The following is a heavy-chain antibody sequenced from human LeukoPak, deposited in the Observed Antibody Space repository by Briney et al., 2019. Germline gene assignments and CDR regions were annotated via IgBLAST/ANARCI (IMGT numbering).Heavy chain of an antibody. CDR3: ARQLYVSGSYYAPMDV. V-gene: IGHV4-39*01. CDR2: VHYSESI. J-gene: IGHJ6*03. Sequence: SETLSLTCTVSGGSISSSSYYWGWIRQPPGKGLEWIASVHYSESIYRNPSLKSRLTISIDTSKNQFSLKVSSVTAADTAVYFCARQLYVSGSYYAPMDVWGKGTTVTISS. CDR1: GGSISSSSYY. D-gene: IGHD3-10*01.